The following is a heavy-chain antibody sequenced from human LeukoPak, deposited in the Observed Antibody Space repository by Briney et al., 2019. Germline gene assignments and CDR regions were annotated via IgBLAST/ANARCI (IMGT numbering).Heavy chain of an antibody. J-gene: IGHJ5*02. D-gene: IGHD2-2*01. CDR1: GGSISSSRYY. CDR3: ARRGYCSSTSCYEYWFDP. CDR2: IYYSGST. V-gene: IGHV4-39*01. Sequence: SETLALTCTVSGGSISSSRYYWGWIRQPPGKGLEWIGIIYYSGSTYYNPSLKSRLTISVDTSKNQFSLKLSSVTATDTAVYYCARRGYCSSTSCYEYWFDPWGQGTPVTVSS.